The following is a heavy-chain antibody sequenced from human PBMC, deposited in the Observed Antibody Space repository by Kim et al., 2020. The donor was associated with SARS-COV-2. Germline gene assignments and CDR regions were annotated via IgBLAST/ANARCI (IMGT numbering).Heavy chain of an antibody. J-gene: IGHJ4*02. CDR2: ISGSGGST. CDR1: GFTFCRYA. D-gene: IGHD4-17*01. V-gene: IGHV3-23*01. Sequence: GGSMRLSCAASGFTFCRYAMSWVRQAPGKGLEWVSAISGSGGSTYYAVSVKGRFTISRDNSKNTMYLQMNSLRAEDTAVYYCAKDSGNDYGDQFDYWGQGTLVTVSS. CDR3: AKDSGNDYGDQFDY.